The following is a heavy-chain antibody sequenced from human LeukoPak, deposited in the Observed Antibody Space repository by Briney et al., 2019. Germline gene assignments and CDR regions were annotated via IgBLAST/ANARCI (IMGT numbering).Heavy chain of an antibody. CDR2: LKYDGGIK. Sequence: GKSLRLSCAASGFTFNIFDMHWVRQAPGKGLDWVAFLKYDGGIKDYADFVKDRFTISRDNSKNTLYLQLNSLRVEDTAVYYCVRDRGDKNFDYWGQGTMVTVSS. V-gene: IGHV3-33*01. CDR3: VRDRGDKNFDY. CDR1: GFTFNIFD. J-gene: IGHJ4*02. D-gene: IGHD2-21*02.